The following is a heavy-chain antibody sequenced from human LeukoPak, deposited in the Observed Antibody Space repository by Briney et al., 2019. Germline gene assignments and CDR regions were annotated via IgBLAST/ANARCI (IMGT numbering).Heavy chain of an antibody. V-gene: IGHV3-53*01. CDR3: AKDLGRAVAGTIY. Sequence: GGSLRLSCAASGFTVSSNYMNWVRQAPGKGLEWVSVIYSAGSTYYADSVKGRFTISRDNSKNTLYLQMNSLRAEDTAVYYCAKDLGRAVAGTIYWGQGTLVTVSS. J-gene: IGHJ4*02. CDR1: GFTVSSNY. CDR2: IYSAGST. D-gene: IGHD6-19*01.